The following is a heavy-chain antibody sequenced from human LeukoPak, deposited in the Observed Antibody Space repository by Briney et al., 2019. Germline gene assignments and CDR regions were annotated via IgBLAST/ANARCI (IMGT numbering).Heavy chain of an antibody. CDR2: INLSGGSR. Sequence: VASVKVSCKASGYSFISYYMHWVRQAPGQGLEWMGIINLSGGSRSYAQKFQGRVTMTRDMSTSTVYMELSSLRSEDTAVYYCARVKSGSGSYYRYFDYWGQGTLVTVSS. V-gene: IGHV1-46*01. CDR1: GYSFISYY. D-gene: IGHD1-26*01. J-gene: IGHJ4*02. CDR3: ARVKSGSGSYYRYFDY.